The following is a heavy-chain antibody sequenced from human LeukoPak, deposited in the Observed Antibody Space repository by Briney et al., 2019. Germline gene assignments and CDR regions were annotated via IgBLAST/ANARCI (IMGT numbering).Heavy chain of an antibody. CDR3: ARGRGRGMVDPEYDY. Sequence: GASVKVSCKASGYTFTGYYMHWVRQAPGQGLEWMGIINPSGGSTSYAQKFQGRVTMTRDTSTSTVYMELSSLRSEDTAVYYCARGRGRGMVDPEYDYWGQGTLVTVSS. CDR2: INPSGGST. V-gene: IGHV1-46*01. CDR1: GYTFTGYY. D-gene: IGHD2-15*01. J-gene: IGHJ4*02.